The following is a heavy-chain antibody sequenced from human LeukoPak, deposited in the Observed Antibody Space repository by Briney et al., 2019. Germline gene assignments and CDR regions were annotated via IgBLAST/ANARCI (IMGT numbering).Heavy chain of an antibody. CDR1: GFTFSGYA. CDR3: AKGSSPFDP. D-gene: IGHD2-15*01. CDR2: ISAGGGST. Sequence: GGSLRLSCAASGFTFSGYAMSWVRQAPGKGLEWVSTISAGGGSTYSANSMKGRFTISRDNSKNTLYLQMNSLRAEVTAVYYCAKGSSPFDPWGQGTLVTISS. V-gene: IGHV3-23*01. J-gene: IGHJ5*02.